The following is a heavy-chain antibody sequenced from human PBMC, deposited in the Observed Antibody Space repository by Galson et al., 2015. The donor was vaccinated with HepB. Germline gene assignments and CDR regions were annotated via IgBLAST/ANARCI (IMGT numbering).Heavy chain of an antibody. J-gene: IGHJ4*02. D-gene: IGHD3-22*01. Sequence: SLRLSCAASGFTFSSYAMSWVRQAPGKGLEWVSIITSSSGSTYYADSVKGRFTISRDNSKSTLFLQMNSLRAEDTALYFCAKGGYYDTGDFFDYWGQGTLVTVSS. V-gene: IGHV3-23*01. CDR3: AKGGYYDTGDFFDY. CDR1: GFTFSSYA. CDR2: ITSSSGST.